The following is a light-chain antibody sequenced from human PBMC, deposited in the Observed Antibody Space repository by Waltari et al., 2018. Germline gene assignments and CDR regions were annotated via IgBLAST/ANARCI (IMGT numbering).Light chain of an antibody. CDR1: QTISTY. V-gene: IGKV1-39*01. CDR3: QQTYDDVT. CDR2: AAS. Sequence: DILMTQSPSSLSASVGDRVTITCRANQTISTYLNWYQQKPGKAPRLLIYAASTLQSGVPSRFSGGGSGTDFTLTISSLQPEDFATYSCQQTYDDVTFGGGTKVEVK. J-gene: IGKJ4*01.